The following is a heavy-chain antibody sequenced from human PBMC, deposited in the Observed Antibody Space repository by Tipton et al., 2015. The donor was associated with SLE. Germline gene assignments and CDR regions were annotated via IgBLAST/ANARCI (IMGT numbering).Heavy chain of an antibody. D-gene: IGHD1-26*01. Sequence: GSLRLSCAASGFTFSSYNMNWVRQAPGKGLEWVSGISGSGGSTYYADSVKGRFTISRDNPKNTLYLQMNSLRAEDTAVYYCAKGEAYYFYYMDVWGKGTTVTVSS. CDR3: AKGEAYYFYYMDV. V-gene: IGHV3-23*01. CDR1: GFTFSSYN. CDR2: ISGSGGST. J-gene: IGHJ6*03.